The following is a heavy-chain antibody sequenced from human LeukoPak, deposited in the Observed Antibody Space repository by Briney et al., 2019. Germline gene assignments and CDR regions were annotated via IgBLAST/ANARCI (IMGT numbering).Heavy chain of an antibody. CDR3: AREGPAQWLFRSAFDP. CDR1: GYTFTSYG. Sequence: ASVKVSCKASGYTFTSYGISWVRQAPGQGLEWMGWISAYNGNTNYAQKLQGRVTMTTDTSTSTAYMELRSLRSDDTAVYYCAREGPAQWLFRSAFDPWGQGTLVTVSS. V-gene: IGHV1-18*01. CDR2: ISAYNGNT. D-gene: IGHD3-22*01. J-gene: IGHJ5*02.